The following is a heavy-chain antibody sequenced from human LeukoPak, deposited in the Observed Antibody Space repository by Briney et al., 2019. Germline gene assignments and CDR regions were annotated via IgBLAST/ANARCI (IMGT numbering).Heavy chain of an antibody. D-gene: IGHD3-16*02. CDR3: ARGRRVWGSYRQYYFDY. Sequence: SETLSLTCTVSGGSISSYYLSWIRQPPGKGLEWIGYIYYSGSTNYNPSLKSRVTISVDTSKNQFSLKLSSVTAADTAVYYCARGRRVWGSYRQYYFDYWGQGTLVTVSS. CDR1: GGSISSYY. V-gene: IGHV4-59*12. J-gene: IGHJ4*02. CDR2: IYYSGST.